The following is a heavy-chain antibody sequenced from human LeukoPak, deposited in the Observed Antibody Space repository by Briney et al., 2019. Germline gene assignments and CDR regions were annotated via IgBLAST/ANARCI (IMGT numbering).Heavy chain of an antibody. CDR1: GFNFNVRG. CDR3: ARDGSGWSRDV. D-gene: IGHD6-19*01. V-gene: IGHV3-21*01. J-gene: IGHJ6*02. Sequence: GASLRPSCAASGFNFNVRGMTWGRQAPGGGLGWGSTIPSSSFAIYYAASVKGLFTSSKDNARNSAYLQRNSLTADATAVSYCARDGSGWSRDVWGQGTTVTVSS. CDR2: IPSSSFAI.